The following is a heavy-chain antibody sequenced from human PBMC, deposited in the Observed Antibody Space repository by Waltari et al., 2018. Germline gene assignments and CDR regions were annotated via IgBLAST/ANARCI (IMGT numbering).Heavy chain of an antibody. D-gene: IGHD3-10*01. Sequence: QVQLVQSGAEVKKPGASVKVSCKASGYTCTSYAMHWVLRAPGQRLEWMGWTNAGNGNTKYSQKFQGRVTITRDTSASTAYMELSSLRSEDTAVYYCARRVGGGFRESFDYWGQGTLVTVSS. CDR3: ARRVGGGFRESFDY. J-gene: IGHJ4*02. CDR2: TNAGNGNT. CDR1: GYTCTSYA. V-gene: IGHV1-3*01.